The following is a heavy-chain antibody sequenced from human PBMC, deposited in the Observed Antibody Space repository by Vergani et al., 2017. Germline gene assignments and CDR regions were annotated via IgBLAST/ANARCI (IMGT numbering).Heavy chain of an antibody. CDR3: VGFVRDGYNPPVY. Sequence: EVQLLESGGGLDKPGGSLRPSCPASGFTFTSYAMGWVPQAPGKGLEWASAIGGGGGSTYYADSVKGRFTIARDNSKNTLYLQMNSLRAEDTDVYYCVGFVRDGYNPPVYWGQGTLVTVSS. CDR1: GFTFTSYA. J-gene: IGHJ4*02. V-gene: IGHV3-23*01. CDR2: IGGGGGST. D-gene: IGHD5-24*01.